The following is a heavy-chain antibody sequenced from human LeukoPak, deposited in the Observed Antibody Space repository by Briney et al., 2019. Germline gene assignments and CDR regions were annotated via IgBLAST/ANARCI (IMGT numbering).Heavy chain of an antibody. J-gene: IGHJ4*02. Sequence: SETLSLTCAVYGGSFSGYYWSWIRQPPGKGLEWIGRIYTSGSTNYNPSLKSRVTMSVDTSKNQFSLKLSSVTAADTAVYYCARGFRGWVDYWGQGTLVTVSS. CDR3: ARGFRGWVDY. CDR1: GGSFSGYY. D-gene: IGHD6-19*01. CDR2: IYTSGST. V-gene: IGHV4-59*10.